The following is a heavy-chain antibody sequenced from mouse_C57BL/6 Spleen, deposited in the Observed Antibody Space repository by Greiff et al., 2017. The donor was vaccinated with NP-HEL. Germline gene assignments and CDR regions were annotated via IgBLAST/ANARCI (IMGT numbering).Heavy chain of an antibody. D-gene: IGHD2-4*01. J-gene: IGHJ3*01. CDR3: ARGGLYDYAWFAY. CDR1: GYTFTSYW. CDR2: IDPSDSYT. Sequence: QVQLQQPGAELVMPGASVKLSCKASGYTFTSYWMHWVKQRPGQGLEWIGEIDPSDSYTNYNQKFKGKSTLTVDKSSSTAYMQLSSLTSEDSAVYYCARGGLYDYAWFAYWGQGTLVTVSA. V-gene: IGHV1-69*01.